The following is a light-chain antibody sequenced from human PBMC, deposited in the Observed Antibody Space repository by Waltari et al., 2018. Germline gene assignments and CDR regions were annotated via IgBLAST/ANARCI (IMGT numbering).Light chain of an antibody. CDR1: KLGDKY. V-gene: IGLV3-1*01. J-gene: IGLJ2*01. CDR2: EDR. CDR3: QAWDNNRVV. Sequence: SYELTQPPSVAVSPGQTARITCSGAKLGDKYFCWYHQKPGHSPVLVIYEDRKRPSGIPERFSGSNSGNTATLTISGTQAMDEADYYCQAWDNNRVVLGGGTKLTV.